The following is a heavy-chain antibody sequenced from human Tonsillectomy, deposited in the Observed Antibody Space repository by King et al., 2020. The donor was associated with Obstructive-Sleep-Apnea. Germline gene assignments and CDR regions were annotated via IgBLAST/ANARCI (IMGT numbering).Heavy chain of an antibody. V-gene: IGHV3-43D*03. Sequence: VQLVESGGVVVQPGGSLRLSCAASGFPFDDYAMHWVRQAPGKGLEWVSLITWDAGSTYYADSVKDRFTISRDNSKNSLYLQMNSLRPDDTALYYCAKDFGAYSGGYHDGSLDYRGPGTLVTVSS. CDR3: AKDFGAYSGGYHDGSLDY. D-gene: IGHD1-26*01. CDR1: GFPFDDYA. CDR2: ITWDAGST. J-gene: IGHJ4*02.